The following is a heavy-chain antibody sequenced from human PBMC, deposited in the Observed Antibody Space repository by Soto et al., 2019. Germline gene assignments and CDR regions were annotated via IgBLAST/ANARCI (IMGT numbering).Heavy chain of an antibody. CDR2: INPNSGGT. V-gene: IGHV1-2*04. Sequence: ASVKVSCKASGYTYTGYYMHWVRQAPGQGREWMGWINPNSGGTNYAQKFQGWVTMTRDTSISTAYMELSRLRSDDTAVYYCAREAGSAGIDYWGQGTLVIVSS. CDR1: GYTYTGYY. CDR3: AREAGSAGIDY. D-gene: IGHD3-10*01. J-gene: IGHJ4*02.